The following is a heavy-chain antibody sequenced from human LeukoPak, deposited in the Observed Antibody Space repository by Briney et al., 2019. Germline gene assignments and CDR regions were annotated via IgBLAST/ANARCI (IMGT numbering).Heavy chain of an antibody. CDR1: GYTFTGYY. V-gene: IGHV1-2*02. CDR2: INPNSSGT. Sequence: ASVKVSCKASGYTFTGYYMHRVRQAPGQGLEWMGWINPNSSGTNYAQKFQGRVTMTRDTSISTAYMELSRLRSDDTAVYYCARVASYYYDSSGLPDYWGQGTLVTVSS. CDR3: ARVASYYYDSSGLPDY. D-gene: IGHD3-22*01. J-gene: IGHJ4*02.